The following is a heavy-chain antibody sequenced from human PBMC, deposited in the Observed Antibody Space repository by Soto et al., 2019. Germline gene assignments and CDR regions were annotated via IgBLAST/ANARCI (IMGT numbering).Heavy chain of an antibody. J-gene: IGHJ4*02. Sequence: NPSETLSLTCTVSGGSISSDDYYWSWIRQPPGKGLEWIGYIYYSGSTYYNPSLKSRVSISLDTSKNQFSLKLSSVTAADTAVYYCARGTRDYFDYWGQGTLVTVS. CDR3: ARGTRDYFDY. CDR1: GGSISSDDYY. V-gene: IGHV4-30-4*01. CDR2: IYYSGST.